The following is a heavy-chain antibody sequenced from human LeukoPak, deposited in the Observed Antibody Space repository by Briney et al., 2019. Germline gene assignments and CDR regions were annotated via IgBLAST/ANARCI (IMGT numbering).Heavy chain of an antibody. Sequence: GASVKVSCKASGYTFTSYDINWVRQATGQGLEWMGWMNPHSGNTGCAQKFQGRVTMTRNTSISTAYMELSSLRSEDTAVYYCARLSSHYGDYKVDPWGQGTLVTVSS. D-gene: IGHD4-17*01. J-gene: IGHJ5*02. CDR3: ARLSSHYGDYKVDP. CDR1: GYTFTSYD. V-gene: IGHV1-8*01. CDR2: MNPHSGNT.